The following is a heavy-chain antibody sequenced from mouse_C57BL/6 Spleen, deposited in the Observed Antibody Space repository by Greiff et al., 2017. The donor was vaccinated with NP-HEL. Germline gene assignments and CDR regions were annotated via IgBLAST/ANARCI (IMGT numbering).Heavy chain of an antibody. CDR1: GYTFTSYG. CDR3: AREDDGYYYFDV. V-gene: IGHV1-81*01. J-gene: IGHJ1*03. CDR2: IYPRSGNT. Sequence: VQRVESGAELARPGASVKLSCKASGYTFTSYGISWVKQRTGQGLEWIGEIYPRSGNTYYNEKFKGKATLTADKSSSTAYMELRSLTSEDSAVYFCAREDDGYYYFDVWGTGTTVTVSS. D-gene: IGHD2-3*01.